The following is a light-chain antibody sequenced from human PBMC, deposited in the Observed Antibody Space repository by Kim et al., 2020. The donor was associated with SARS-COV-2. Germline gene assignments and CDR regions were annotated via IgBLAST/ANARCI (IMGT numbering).Light chain of an antibody. Sequence: SSELTQDPAVSVASGQTVRITCQGDSLRRYYASWYHQKPRQAPVLVMYGENNRPSGIPDRFSGSKSRNTASLTITGAQAEDEADYYCNSRDSSGNPVFGTGTKVTVL. J-gene: IGLJ1*01. CDR2: GEN. V-gene: IGLV3-19*01. CDR1: SLRRYY. CDR3: NSRDSSGNPV.